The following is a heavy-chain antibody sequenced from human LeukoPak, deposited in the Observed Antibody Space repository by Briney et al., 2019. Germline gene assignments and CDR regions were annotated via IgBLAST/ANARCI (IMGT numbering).Heavy chain of an antibody. CDR1: GYTFTSYY. V-gene: IGHV1-46*01. Sequence: ASVKVSCKASGYTFTSYYMHWVRQAPGQGLEWMGLINPSGGSTSYAQKFQGRVTMTRDTSTSTVYMELSSLRSEDTAVYYCARGPRITIFGVVITFYGMDVWGQGTTVTVSS. CDR2: INPSGGST. J-gene: IGHJ6*02. D-gene: IGHD3-3*01. CDR3: ARGPRITIFGVVITFYGMDV.